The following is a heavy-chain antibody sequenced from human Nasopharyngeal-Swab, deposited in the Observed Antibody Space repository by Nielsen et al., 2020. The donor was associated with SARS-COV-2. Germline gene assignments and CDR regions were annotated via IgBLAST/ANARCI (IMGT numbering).Heavy chain of an antibody. J-gene: IGHJ3*02. V-gene: IGHV3-13*01. Sequence: GESLKISCAASGFTFSSYDMHWVRQAAGRGLEWVSGIGSVGDTDYLSSVKGRFTISREDGKNSLYLQMNSLRVGDTAAYYCARAVWAVAGPVGAFDIWGQGTKVTVSS. CDR3: ARAVWAVAGPVGAFDI. D-gene: IGHD6-19*01. CDR2: IGSVGDT. CDR1: GFTFSSYD.